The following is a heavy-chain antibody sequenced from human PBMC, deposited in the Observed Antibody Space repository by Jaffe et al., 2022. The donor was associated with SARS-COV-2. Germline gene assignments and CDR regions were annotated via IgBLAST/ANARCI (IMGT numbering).Heavy chain of an antibody. CDR2: IKQDGSEK. D-gene: IGHD3-3*01. Sequence: EVQLVESGGGLVQPGGSLRLSCAASGFTFSSYWMSWVRQAPGKGLEWVANIKQDGSEKYYVDSVKGRFTISRDNAKNSLYLQMNSLRAEDTAVYYCARDSLGEWLFYGMDVWGQGTTVTVSS. V-gene: IGHV3-7*01. CDR1: GFTFSSYW. J-gene: IGHJ6*02. CDR3: ARDSLGEWLFYGMDV.